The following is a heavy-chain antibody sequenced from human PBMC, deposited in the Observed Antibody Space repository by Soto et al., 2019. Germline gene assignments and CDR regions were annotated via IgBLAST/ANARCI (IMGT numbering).Heavy chain of an antibody. D-gene: IGHD4-17*01. J-gene: IGHJ4*02. CDR1: GASVRSGDYY. Sequence: PSETLSLTCSVSGASVRSGDYYWSCIRQAPGEGLEWIGYIYNSGGSYYNPSLKGRLTISIDTSKNQFSLKLNSVTAADTAIYYCVGTGTTDDYWGRGTLVTVSS. CDR2: IYNSGGS. V-gene: IGHV4-30-4*01. CDR3: VGTGTTDDY.